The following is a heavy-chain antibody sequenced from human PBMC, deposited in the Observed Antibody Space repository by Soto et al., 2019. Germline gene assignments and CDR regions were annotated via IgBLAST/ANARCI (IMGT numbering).Heavy chain of an antibody. D-gene: IGHD1-20*01. Sequence: ASVKVSCKASGYIFTNYGISWVRQAPGQGLEWMGWVSAYNGNTNYAQKLQGRVTMTTDTSTSTAYMELRSLRSDDTAVYYCARDVYRGGRYFDYWGQGTLVTVSS. V-gene: IGHV1-18*01. CDR1: GYIFTNYG. CDR3: ARDVYRGGRYFDY. CDR2: VSAYNGNT. J-gene: IGHJ4*02.